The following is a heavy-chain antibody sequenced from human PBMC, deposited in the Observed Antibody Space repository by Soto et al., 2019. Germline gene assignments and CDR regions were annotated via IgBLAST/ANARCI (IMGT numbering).Heavy chain of an antibody. V-gene: IGHV4-31*03. CDR3: ATYGSGSYKPTTFDY. Sequence: QVQLQESGPGLVKPSQTLSLTCTVSGGSISSGGYYWSWIRQHPGKGLEWIGYIYYSGSTYYNPSLKGRVTISVDTSKNQFSPKLSSVTAADTAVYYCATYGSGSYKPTTFDYWGQGTLVTVSS. CDR2: IYYSGST. J-gene: IGHJ4*02. CDR1: GGSISSGGYY. D-gene: IGHD3-10*01.